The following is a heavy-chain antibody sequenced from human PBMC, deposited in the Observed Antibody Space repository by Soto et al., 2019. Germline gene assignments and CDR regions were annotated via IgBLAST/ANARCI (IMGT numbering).Heavy chain of an antibody. CDR3: ARGGHVVVVTAALDY. CDR1: GDTFTDYY. D-gene: IGHD2-21*02. Sequence: QVQLVQSGAEVKKPGASVKVSCKASGDTFTDYYIHWVRQAPGQGLEWMGTVNPSGGHTTYAQHCLGRMTMTRDTSASKLYMELTSLPSEDTAVYYCARGGHVVVVTAALDYWGQGTLVTVSS. V-gene: IGHV1-46*01. CDR2: VNPSGGHT. J-gene: IGHJ4*02.